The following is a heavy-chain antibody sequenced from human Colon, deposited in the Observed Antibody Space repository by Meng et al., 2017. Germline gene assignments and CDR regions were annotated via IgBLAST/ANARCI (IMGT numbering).Heavy chain of an antibody. CDR1: GGYISRSDW. D-gene: IGHD3-22*01. J-gene: IGHJ4*02. V-gene: IGHV4-4*02. CDR3: ASSDYYRSDY. Sequence: QMHLQGPGPRLGKPSESLSLACASSGGYISRSDWWSWLRQPPGKGLEWIGETSHSGITNYSPSLKSRVTISLNKSKNQLSLKLNSVTAADTAVYYCASSDYYRSDYWGQGTLVTVSS. CDR2: TSHSGIT.